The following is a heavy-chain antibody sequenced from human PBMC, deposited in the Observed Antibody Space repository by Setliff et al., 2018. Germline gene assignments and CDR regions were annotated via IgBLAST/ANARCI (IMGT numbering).Heavy chain of an antibody. D-gene: IGHD1-20*01. CDR3: ARDLITGTTEYYYGMDV. CDR1: GYTFTSYD. Sequence: SVKVSCKASGYTFTSYDINWVRQATGQGLEWMGWIIPIFGTANYAQKFQGRVTITADKSTSTAYMELSSLRSEDTAVYYCARDLITGTTEYYYGMDVWGQGTTVTVSS. J-gene: IGHJ6*02. V-gene: IGHV1-69*06. CDR2: IIPIFGTA.